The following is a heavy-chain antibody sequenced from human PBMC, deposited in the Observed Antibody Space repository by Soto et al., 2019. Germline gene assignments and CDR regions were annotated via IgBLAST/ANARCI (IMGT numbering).Heavy chain of an antibody. V-gene: IGHV4-31*03. CDR2: IYYSGST. J-gene: IGHJ6*02. CDR3: ARDRYRTGWWGLTNGMHV. D-gene: IGHD6-19*01. CDR1: GGSISSGGYY. Sequence: KPSETLSLACTVSGGSISSGGYYWSWIRQQPGKGLEWIGYIYYSGSTYYNPSLKSRVTISVDTSKNQFSLKLSSVTAADTAVYYCARDRYRTGWWGLTNGMHVWRQVTTVT.